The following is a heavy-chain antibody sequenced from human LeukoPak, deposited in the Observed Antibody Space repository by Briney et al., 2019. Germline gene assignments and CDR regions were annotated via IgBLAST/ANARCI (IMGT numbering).Heavy chain of an antibody. CDR3: ATQTTVTTSGYFDL. V-gene: IGHV3-66*04. CDR2: IYSGGST. CDR1: GFTVSSNY. J-gene: IGHJ2*01. Sequence: PGGSLRLSCAASGFTVSSNYMSWVRQAPRKGLEWVSVIYSGGSTYYADSVKGRFTISRDNSKNTLYLQMNSLRAEDTAVYYCATQTTVTTSGYFDLWGRGTLVTVSS. D-gene: IGHD4-17*01.